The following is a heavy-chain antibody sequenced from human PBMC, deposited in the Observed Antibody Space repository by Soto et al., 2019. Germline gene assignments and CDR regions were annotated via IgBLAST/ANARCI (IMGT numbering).Heavy chain of an antibody. CDR2: IIPIFGTA. CDR1: GGTFSSYA. Sequence: ASVKVSCKASGGTFSSYAISWVRQAPGQGLEWMGGIIPIFGTANYAQKLQGRVTITADESTSTAYMELSSLRSEDTAVYYCARDIRRRDGYNLVWFDPCGQGTLVTVSS. V-gene: IGHV1-69*13. J-gene: IGHJ5*02. CDR3: ARDIRRRDGYNLVWFDP. D-gene: IGHD5-12*01.